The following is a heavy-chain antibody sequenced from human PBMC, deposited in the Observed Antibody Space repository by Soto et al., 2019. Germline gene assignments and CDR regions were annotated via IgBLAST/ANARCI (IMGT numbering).Heavy chain of an antibody. D-gene: IGHD6-19*01. CDR3: ARQVVRRGWDGGYYFDY. CDR1: GGSISSYY. J-gene: IGHJ4*02. CDR2: IYYSGST. Sequence: QVQLQESGPGLVKPSETLSLTCTVSGGSISSYYWSWIRQPPGKGLEWIGYIYYSGSTNYNTSLKSRVTIAVDTSKNQFSLKLSSVTAADTAVYYCARQVVRRGWDGGYYFDYWGQGTLVTVSS. V-gene: IGHV4-59*08.